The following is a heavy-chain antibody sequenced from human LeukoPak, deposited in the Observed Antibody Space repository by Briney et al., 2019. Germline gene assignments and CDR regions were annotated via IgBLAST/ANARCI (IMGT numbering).Heavy chain of an antibody. CDR2: IYSTGST. V-gene: IGHV4-4*07. D-gene: IGHD6-19*01. J-gene: IGHJ4*02. CDR3: ARGVVVAGLRYYFDS. Sequence: ASETLSLTCTVSGGSISSYYWSWIRQPAGKGLEWIGRIYSTGSTKYSPSLESRLTMSLDTSKDQFSLKLTSVTAADTAVYYCARGVVVAGLRYYFDSWGQGSLVSVSS. CDR1: GGSISSYY.